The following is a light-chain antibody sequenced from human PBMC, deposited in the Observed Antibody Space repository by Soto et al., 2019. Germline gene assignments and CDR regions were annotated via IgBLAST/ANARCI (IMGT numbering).Light chain of an antibody. CDR3: QHRYNWLIT. V-gene: IGKV3D-7*01. CDR1: QSIDSNY. J-gene: IGKJ5*01. CDR2: GAS. Sequence: EIVVTQSPGTLSLSPGERATLSCRASQSIDSNYLSWYQQKPGQAPRLIISGASTRATGTPARFSGSGSGTDFTLTISSLQPEDFAVYYCQHRYNWLITFGQGTRLEI.